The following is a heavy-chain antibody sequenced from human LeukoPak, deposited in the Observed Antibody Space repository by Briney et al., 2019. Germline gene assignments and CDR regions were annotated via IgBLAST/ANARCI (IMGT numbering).Heavy chain of an antibody. CDR2: ISSSGGST. D-gene: IGHD1-26*01. CDR1: GFTFSSYG. J-gene: IGHJ3*02. CDR3: ALGATGAFDI. V-gene: IGHV3-23*01. Sequence: PGGSLRLSCAASGFTFSSYGMSWVLQAPGKGLEWVSAISSSGGSTYYADSVKGRFTISRDNSKNTLYLQMTSLRAEDTAVYYCALGATGAFDIWGQGTMVTVSS.